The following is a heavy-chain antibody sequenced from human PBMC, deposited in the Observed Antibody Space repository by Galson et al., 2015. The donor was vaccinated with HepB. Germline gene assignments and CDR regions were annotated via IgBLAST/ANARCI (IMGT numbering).Heavy chain of an antibody. CDR1: GYTFTSYG. D-gene: IGHD3-3*01. V-gene: IGHV1-18*01. Sequence: SVKVSCTASGYTFTSYGISWVRQAPGQGLEWMGSISTYNDNTNYAQKLQGRGTMTTDTSTSSAYMELRSLRSDDTAVYYCARVSGARFGVVAHYFYYWGQGTLVTVSS. CDR2: ISTYNDNT. J-gene: IGHJ4*02. CDR3: ARVSGARFGVVAHYFYY.